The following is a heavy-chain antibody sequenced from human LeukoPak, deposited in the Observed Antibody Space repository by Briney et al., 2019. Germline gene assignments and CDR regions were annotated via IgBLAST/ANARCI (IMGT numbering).Heavy chain of an antibody. Sequence: SQTLSLTCTVSGGSISSGGYYWSWIRQHPGKGLEWIGYIYYSGSTYYNPSLKSRVTISVDTSKNQFSLKLSSVTAADTAVYYCARADITGTTPDMNWFDPWGQGTLVTVSS. CDR2: IYYSGST. V-gene: IGHV4-31*03. CDR3: ARADITGTTPDMNWFDP. CDR1: GGSISSGGYY. D-gene: IGHD1-20*01. J-gene: IGHJ5*02.